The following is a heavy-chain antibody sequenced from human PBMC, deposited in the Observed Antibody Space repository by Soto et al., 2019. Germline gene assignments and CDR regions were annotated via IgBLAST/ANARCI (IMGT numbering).Heavy chain of an antibody. Sequence: ASVKVSCKASGGTFSSYGISWVRQAPGQGLEWMGGIIPMFDTGNYAQKFQGRATITADESTTTVYLELSSLTSEDTAVYYCARVLEAATFPRWFDTWGQGTLVTL. V-gene: IGHV1-69*13. CDR2: IIPMFDTG. CDR1: GGTFSSYG. CDR3: ARVLEAATFPRWFDT. J-gene: IGHJ5*02. D-gene: IGHD6-13*01.